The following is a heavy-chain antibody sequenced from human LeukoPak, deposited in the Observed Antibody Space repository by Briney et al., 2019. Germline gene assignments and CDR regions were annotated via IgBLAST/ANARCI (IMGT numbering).Heavy chain of an antibody. V-gene: IGHV3-9*01. CDR1: GFTFDDYA. D-gene: IGHD3-3*01. CDR3: AKGITIFGVVIGLLDY. CDR2: ISWNSGSI. J-gene: IGHJ4*02. Sequence: GGSLRLSCAASGFTFDDYAMDWVRHAPGKGLEWVSGISWNSGSIIYADSVKGRFTISRHNAKNSLYLQMNTLSAEDTALYYCAKGITIFGVVIGLLDYWGQGTLVTVSS.